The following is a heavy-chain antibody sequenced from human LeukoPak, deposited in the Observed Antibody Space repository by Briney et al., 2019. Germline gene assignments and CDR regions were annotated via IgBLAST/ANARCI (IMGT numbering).Heavy chain of an antibody. D-gene: IGHD3-10*01. CDR1: GGSFSGYY. J-gene: IGHJ4*02. CDR2: INHSGST. CDR3: ARVYYYGSGSCRPTTDY. Sequence: PSETLSLTCAVYGGSFSGYYWSWIRQPPGKGLEWIGEINHSGSTNYNPSLKSRVTISVDTSKNQFSLKLSSVTAADTAVYYCARVYYYGSGSCRPTTDYWGQGTLVTVSS. V-gene: IGHV4-34*01.